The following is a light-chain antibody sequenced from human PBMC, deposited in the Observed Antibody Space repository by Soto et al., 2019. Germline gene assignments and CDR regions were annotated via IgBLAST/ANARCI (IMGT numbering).Light chain of an antibody. CDR1: SSDVGGYNY. CDR2: DVS. J-gene: IGLJ1*01. V-gene: IGLV2-14*01. CDR3: SSYTSSSTYV. Sequence: LTQPASVSGSPGQSIPISCTGTSSDVGGYNYVSWYQQHPGKAPKLMIYDVSNRPSGISNRFSGSKSGNTASLTISGLQAEDEADYYCSSYTSSSTYVFGTGTKVTVL.